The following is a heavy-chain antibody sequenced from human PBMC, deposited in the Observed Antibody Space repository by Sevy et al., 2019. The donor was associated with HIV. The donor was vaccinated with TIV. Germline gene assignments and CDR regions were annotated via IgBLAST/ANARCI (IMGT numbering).Heavy chain of an antibody. CDR1: GVSISGYY. Sequence: SETLSLTCTVSGVSISGYYWSWIRQSPGKGLEWIGYIYYSGMTNYNPSLKSRVTISDDTSKNQLSLKLKSVTAADSAWYYCARAAAEYYYGMDVWGQGTKVTVSS. CDR3: ARAAAEYYYGMDV. V-gene: IGHV4-59*01. J-gene: IGHJ6*02. D-gene: IGHD6-25*01. CDR2: IYYSGMT.